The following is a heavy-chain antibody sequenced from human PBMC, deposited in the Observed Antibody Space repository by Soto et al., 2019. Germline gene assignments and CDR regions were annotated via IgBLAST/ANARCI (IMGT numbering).Heavy chain of an antibody. D-gene: IGHD2-15*01. J-gene: IGHJ1*01. Sequence: QVQLQESGPGLVKPSGTLSLTCAVSSGSISSSNWWSWVRQPPGTGLEWIGEIYHSGSTNYNPSLKSRVTIAGDKAKNQFSLKLRSVTAADTAVYYCARARGYCSGGSCCGHLFQHWGQGTLVTVSS. CDR2: IYHSGST. CDR3: ARARGYCSGGSCCGHLFQH. V-gene: IGHV4-4*02. CDR1: SGSISSSNW.